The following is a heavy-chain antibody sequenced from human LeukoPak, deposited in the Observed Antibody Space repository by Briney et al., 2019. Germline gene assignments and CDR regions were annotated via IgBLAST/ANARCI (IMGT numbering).Heavy chain of an antibody. J-gene: IGHJ4*02. CDR1: GGSISSSNW. Sequence: SGTLSLTCAVSGGSISSSNWWSWVRQPPGKGLEWIGEIYHSGSTNYNPSLKSQVTISVDKSKNQFSLKLSSVTAADTAVYYCAREREYCSGGSCREIDYWGQGALVTVSS. CDR2: IYHSGST. V-gene: IGHV4-4*02. D-gene: IGHD2-15*01. CDR3: AREREYCSGGSCREIDY.